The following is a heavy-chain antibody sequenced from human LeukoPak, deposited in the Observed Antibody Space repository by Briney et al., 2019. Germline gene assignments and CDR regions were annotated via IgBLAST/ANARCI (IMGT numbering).Heavy chain of an antibody. CDR1: GGSTSSSGYY. D-gene: IGHD1-7*01. J-gene: IGHJ4*02. V-gene: IGHV4-39*07. CDR3: ARGHNSNYRLDY. CDR2: INHSGST. Sequence: SETLSLTCTVSGGSTSSSGYYWSWIRQPPGKGVEWIGEINHSGSTNYNPSLKSRVTISVDTSKNQFSLKLSSVTAADTAVYYCARGHNSNYRLDYWGQGTLVTVSS.